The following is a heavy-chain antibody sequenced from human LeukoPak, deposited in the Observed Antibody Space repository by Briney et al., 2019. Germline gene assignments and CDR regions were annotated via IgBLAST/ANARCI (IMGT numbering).Heavy chain of an antibody. V-gene: IGHV1-24*01. CDR2: FDPEDGET. CDR3: ATIGYCSGGSCSPHLDY. D-gene: IGHD2-15*01. J-gene: IGHJ4*02. CDR1: GYTLTELS. Sequence: ASAKVSCKVSGYTLTELSMHWVRQAPGKGLEWMGGFDPEDGETIYAQRFQGRVTMTEDTSTDTAYMELSSLRSEDTAVYYCATIGYCSGGSCSPHLDYWGQGTLVTVSS.